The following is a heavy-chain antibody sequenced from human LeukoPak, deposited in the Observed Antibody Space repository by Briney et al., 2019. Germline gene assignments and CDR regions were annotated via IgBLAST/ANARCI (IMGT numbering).Heavy chain of an antibody. Sequence: SVKVSCKASGGTFTCYAISWVRQAPGQGLEWMGGIIPIFGTANYAQKFQGRVTITADESTSTAYMELSSLRSEDTAVYYCARDTHYGSGSLEYWGQGTLVTVSS. CDR1: GGTFTCYA. CDR2: IIPIFGTA. CDR3: ARDTHYGSGSLEY. D-gene: IGHD3-10*01. J-gene: IGHJ4*02. V-gene: IGHV1-69*13.